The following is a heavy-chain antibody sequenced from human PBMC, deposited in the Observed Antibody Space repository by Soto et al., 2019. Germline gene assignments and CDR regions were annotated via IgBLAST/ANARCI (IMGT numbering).Heavy chain of an antibody. V-gene: IGHV3-66*01. J-gene: IGHJ4*02. Sequence: XXSLRLSCAPCGFSVSRSYMRWVHQAPGKGLEWVSVIYSDGSTFYADSGKGRFTISRDNSKNTLYLQMNSLRAEDTAVYYCARERWRVTRSGDPSYFDYWGQGTLVTVSS. D-gene: IGHD2-21*02. CDR2: IYSDGST. CDR3: ARERWRVTRSGDPSYFDY. CDR1: GFSVSRSY.